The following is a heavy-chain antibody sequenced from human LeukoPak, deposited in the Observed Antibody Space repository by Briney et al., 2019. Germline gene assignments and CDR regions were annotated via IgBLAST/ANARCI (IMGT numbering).Heavy chain of an antibody. J-gene: IGHJ4*02. CDR3: ARDGYAPH. Sequence: SETLSLTCTVSGGSISSSSYYWGWIRQPPGKGLEWIGTIYYSGSTYYNPSLKSRVTISVDTSKNQFSLKLSSVTAADTAVYYCARDGYAPHWGQGTLVTVSS. CDR2: IYYSGST. D-gene: IGHD5-12*01. V-gene: IGHV4-39*07. CDR1: GGSISSSSYY.